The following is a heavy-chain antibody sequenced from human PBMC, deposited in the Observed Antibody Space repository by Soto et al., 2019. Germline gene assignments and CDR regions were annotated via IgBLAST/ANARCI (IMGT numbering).Heavy chain of an antibody. CDR3: ARAQRYNSDRWFDP. D-gene: IGHD2-2*02. Sequence: SQTLSLTCAISGDSVSSNSAAWNWIRQSPSRGLEWLGRTYYRSKWYLDYAVSVRSRITINTDTSKNQFSLQLSSVTPEDTAIYYCARAQRYNSDRWFDPWGQGTLVTVSS. V-gene: IGHV6-1*01. J-gene: IGHJ5*02. CDR1: GDSVSSNSAA. CDR2: TYYRSKWYL.